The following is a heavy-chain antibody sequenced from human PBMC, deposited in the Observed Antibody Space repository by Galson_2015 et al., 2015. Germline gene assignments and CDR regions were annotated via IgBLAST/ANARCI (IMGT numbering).Heavy chain of an antibody. J-gene: IGHJ4*02. CDR3: ARAPFLGELSLDY. CDR1: GGSVSSGSYY. V-gene: IGHV4-61*01. Sequence: SETLSLTCTVSGGSVSSGSYYWSWIRQPPGKGLEWIGYIYYSGSTNYNPSLKSRVTISVDTSKNQFSLKLSSVTAADTAVYYCARAPFLGELSLDYWGQGTLVTVSS. D-gene: IGHD3-16*02. CDR2: IYYSGST.